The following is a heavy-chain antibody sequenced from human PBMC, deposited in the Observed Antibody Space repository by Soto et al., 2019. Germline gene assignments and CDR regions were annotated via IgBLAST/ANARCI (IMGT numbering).Heavy chain of an antibody. J-gene: IGHJ4*02. V-gene: IGHV4-31*03. CDR2: IYHSGRT. D-gene: IGHD3-22*01. Sequence: SLTCTVSGVYISSGGYYWGWIRQHPGKGLEWIGNIYHSGRTYYYPSLKSRVIMSVDTSKNQFSLKLSSVTAADTAVYYCARVLSLVFPRYDSSGPADYWGQGTLVTVSS. CDR3: ARVLSLVFPRYDSSGPADY. CDR1: GVYISSGGYY.